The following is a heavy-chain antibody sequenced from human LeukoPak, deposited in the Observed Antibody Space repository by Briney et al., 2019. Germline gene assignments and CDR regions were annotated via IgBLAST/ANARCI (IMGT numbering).Heavy chain of an antibody. CDR3: ARVRAAPDTYYYYYYGMDV. Sequence: SVTVSCKASGGTFSSYAISWVRQAPGQGLEWMGGIIPIFGTANYAQKFQGRVTITADESTSTAYMELSSLRSEDTAVYYCARVRAAPDTYYYYYYGMDVWGQGTTVTVSS. CDR2: IIPIFGTA. D-gene: IGHD5-18*01. V-gene: IGHV1-69*13. J-gene: IGHJ6*02. CDR1: GGTFSSYA.